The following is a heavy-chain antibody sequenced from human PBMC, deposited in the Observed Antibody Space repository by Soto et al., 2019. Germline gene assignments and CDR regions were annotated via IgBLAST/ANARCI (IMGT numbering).Heavy chain of an antibody. CDR2: IYTSGST. D-gene: IGHD3-22*01. J-gene: IGHJ3*02. Sequence: SETLSLTCTVSGGSISSYYWSWIRQPAGKGLEWIGRIYTSGSTNYNPSLKSRVTMSVDTSKNQFSLKLSSVTAADTAVYYCARDRAGDYYDSSGYFFYDAFDIWGQGTMVTVSS. V-gene: IGHV4-4*07. CDR1: GGSISSYY. CDR3: ARDRAGDYYDSSGYFFYDAFDI.